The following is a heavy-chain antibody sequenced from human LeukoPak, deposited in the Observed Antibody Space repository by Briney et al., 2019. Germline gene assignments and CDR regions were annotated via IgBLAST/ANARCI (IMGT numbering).Heavy chain of an antibody. D-gene: IGHD4-17*01. J-gene: IGHJ4*02. V-gene: IGHV3-9*01. Sequence: SGGSLRLSCAASGFTFDDYAMHWVRQAPGKGLEWVSGISWNSGSIGYADSVKGRFTISRDNAKNSLFLQMNSLRVEDTAIYYCTRVPYGDYWSSDYWGQGTLVTVSS. CDR2: ISWNSGSI. CDR3: TRVPYGDYWSSDY. CDR1: GFTFDDYA.